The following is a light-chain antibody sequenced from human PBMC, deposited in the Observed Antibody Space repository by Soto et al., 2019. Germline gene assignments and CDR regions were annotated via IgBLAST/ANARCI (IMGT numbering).Light chain of an antibody. CDR1: QSVYSN. CDR3: QHYVTWPLT. CDR2: GAS. J-gene: IGKJ4*01. Sequence: EVVVTQSPATLSVSPGERATLSCRASQSVYSNLAWYQQKPGQAPRLLIYGASTRATDIPTRFSGSGSGTEFTLTISSLQSEDFAVYYCQHYVTWPLTFGGGTKVESK. V-gene: IGKV3-15*01.